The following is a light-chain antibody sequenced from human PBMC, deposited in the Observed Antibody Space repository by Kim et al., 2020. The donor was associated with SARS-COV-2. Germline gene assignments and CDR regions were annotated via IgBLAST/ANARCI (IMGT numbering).Light chain of an antibody. V-gene: IGKV1-16*02. CDR1: QDISNS. Sequence: ASVGERVTITCRASQDISNSLAWFQQKPGEVPKCLIYATSSLQSGVPSKFSGSGSGTDFTLTISSLQPEDFATYFCQQYKSYPLTFGGGTKVDIK. CDR2: ATS. J-gene: IGKJ4*01. CDR3: QQYKSYPLT.